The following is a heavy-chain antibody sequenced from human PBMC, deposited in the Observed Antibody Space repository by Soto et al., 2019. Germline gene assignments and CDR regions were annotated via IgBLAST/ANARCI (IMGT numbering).Heavy chain of an antibody. CDR3: AKDSSGWGHYYYYYGIDV. D-gene: IGHD6-19*01. Sequence: QVQLVESGGGVVQPGRSLRLSCAASGFTFSSYGMHWVRQAPGKGLEWVAVISYDGSNKYYADSVKGRFTISRDNSKNTLYLQMNSLRAEDTAVYYCAKDSSGWGHYYYYYGIDVWGQGTTVPVSS. CDR2: ISYDGSNK. J-gene: IGHJ6*02. CDR1: GFTFSSYG. V-gene: IGHV3-30*18.